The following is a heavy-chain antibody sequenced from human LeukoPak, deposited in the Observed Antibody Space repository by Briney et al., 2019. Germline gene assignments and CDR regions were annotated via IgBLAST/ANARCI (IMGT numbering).Heavy chain of an antibody. CDR3: ARGPPIAAAGTF. CDR1: GFTFSNSA. D-gene: IGHD6-13*01. V-gene: IGHV3-7*01. CDR2: IKQDGSEK. Sequence: PGGSLRLSCAASGFTFSNSAMSWVRQAPGKGLEWVANIKQDGSEKYYVDSVKGRFTISRDNAKNSLYLQMNSLRAEDTAVYYCARGPPIAAAGTFWGQGTLVTVSS. J-gene: IGHJ4*02.